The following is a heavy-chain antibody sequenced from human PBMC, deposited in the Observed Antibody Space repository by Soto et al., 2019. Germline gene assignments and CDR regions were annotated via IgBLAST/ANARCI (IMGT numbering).Heavy chain of an antibody. D-gene: IGHD3-3*01. CDR3: ARDGITIFGVVISPGYGMDV. Sequence: AGGSLRLSCAASGFTFSSYSMNWVRQAPGKGLEWVSSISSSSSYIYYADSVKGRFTISRDNAKNSLYLQMNSLRAEDTAVYYCARDGITIFGVVISPGYGMDVWGQGTTVTVSS. CDR1: GFTFSSYS. CDR2: ISSSSSYI. V-gene: IGHV3-21*01. J-gene: IGHJ6*02.